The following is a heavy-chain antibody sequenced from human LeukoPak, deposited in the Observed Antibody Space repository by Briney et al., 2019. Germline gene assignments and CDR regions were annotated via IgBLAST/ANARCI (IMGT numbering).Heavy chain of an antibody. CDR2: IYSDGSA. V-gene: IGHV4-59*12. Sequence: PSETLSLTCTVSGGSINTYYWSWIRQPPGKGLEWLGYIYSDGSANYNPSLKSRLTISVDTSKNQFSLKLSSVTAADTAVYYCARTSGIAARHFDYWGQGTLVTVSS. J-gene: IGHJ4*02. CDR1: GGSINTYY. CDR3: ARTSGIAARHFDY. D-gene: IGHD6-6*01.